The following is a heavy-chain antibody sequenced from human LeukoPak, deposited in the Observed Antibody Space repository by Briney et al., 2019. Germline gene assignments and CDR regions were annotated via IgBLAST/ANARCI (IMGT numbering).Heavy chain of an antibody. D-gene: IGHD3-3*01. CDR3: ARVRFLEWLGFYYYMDV. CDR2: INHSGST. V-gene: IGHV4-34*01. J-gene: IGHJ6*03. Sequence: SETLSPTCAVYGGSFSGYYWSWIRQPPGKGLEWIGEINHSGSTNYNPSLKSRVTISVDTSKNQFSLKLSSVTAADTAVYYCARVRFLEWLGFYYYMDVWGKGTTVTVSS. CDR1: GGSFSGYY.